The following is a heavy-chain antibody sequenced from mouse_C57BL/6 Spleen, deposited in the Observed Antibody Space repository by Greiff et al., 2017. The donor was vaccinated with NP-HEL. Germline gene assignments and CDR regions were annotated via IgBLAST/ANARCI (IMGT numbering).Heavy chain of an antibody. Sequence: VQLQQSGPELVKPGASVKISCKASGYAFTSSWMHWVKQRPGQGLEWIGRIYPGDGDTNYNGKFKGKATLTADKSSSTAYMQLSSLTSEDSAVYFCARTLGSSYFDYWGQGTTLTVSS. CDR2: IYPGDGDT. D-gene: IGHD1-1*01. V-gene: IGHV1-82*01. CDR1: GYAFTSSW. CDR3: ARTLGSSYFDY. J-gene: IGHJ2*01.